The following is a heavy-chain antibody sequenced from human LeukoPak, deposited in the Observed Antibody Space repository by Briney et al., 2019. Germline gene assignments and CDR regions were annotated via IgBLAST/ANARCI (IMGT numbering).Heavy chain of an antibody. J-gene: IGHJ6*02. CDR1: GFTFSSYS. D-gene: IGHD2-15*01. Sequence: PGRSLRLSCAASGFTFSSYSMNWVRQAPGKGLEWVSSISSSSSHMKYADSVKGRFTISRDNAKNSLYLQMNSLRAEDTAVYYCARVGCSGGSCYSRGDYYYGMDVWGQGTTVTVSS. CDR3: ARVGCSGGSCYSRGDYYYGMDV. CDR2: ISSSSSHM. V-gene: IGHV3-21*01.